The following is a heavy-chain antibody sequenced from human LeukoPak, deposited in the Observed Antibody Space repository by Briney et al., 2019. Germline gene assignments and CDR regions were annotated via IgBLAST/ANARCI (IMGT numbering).Heavy chain of an antibody. CDR3: ARHGGDTIFGVVDAFDI. CDR1: GGSISSYY. D-gene: IGHD3-3*01. Sequence: PSETLSLTCTVSGGSISSYYWSWIRQPPGKGLDWIGYIYTSGSTNYNPSLKSRVTISVDTSKNQFSLKLSSVTAADTAVYYCARHGGDTIFGVVDAFDIWGQGTMVTVSS. J-gene: IGHJ3*02. CDR2: IYTSGST. V-gene: IGHV4-4*09.